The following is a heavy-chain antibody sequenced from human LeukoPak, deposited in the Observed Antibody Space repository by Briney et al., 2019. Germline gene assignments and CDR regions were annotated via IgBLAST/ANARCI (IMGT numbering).Heavy chain of an antibody. CDR2: INPNSGGT. J-gene: IGHJ6*02. D-gene: IGHD6-13*01. V-gene: IGHV1-2*02. CDR1: GYSFTGHY. CDR3: ARDRLSLSSPGYYYYGMDV. Sequence: ASVKVSFKASGYSFTGHYIQWVRQAPGQGLEWMGWINPNSGGTKYAQRFQGRVTMTRDTSINTASMEMARLKSDDTAVYYCARDRLSLSSPGYYYYGMDVWGQGTTVTVSS.